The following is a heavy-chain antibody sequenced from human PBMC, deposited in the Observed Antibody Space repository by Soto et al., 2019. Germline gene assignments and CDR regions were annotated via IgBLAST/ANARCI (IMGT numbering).Heavy chain of an antibody. Sequence: SETLSLTCTVSGGSISSYYWSWIRQPPGKGLEWIGYIYYSGSTNYNPSLKSRVTISVDTSKNQFSLKLSSVTAADTAVYYCARDHSDGSGSGFDYWGQGTLVTSPQ. V-gene: IGHV4-59*01. D-gene: IGHD3-10*01. CDR3: ARDHSDGSGSGFDY. J-gene: IGHJ4*02. CDR1: GGSISSYY. CDR2: IYYSGST.